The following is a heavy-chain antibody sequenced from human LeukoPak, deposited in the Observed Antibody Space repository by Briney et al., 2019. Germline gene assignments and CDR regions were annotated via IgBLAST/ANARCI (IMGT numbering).Heavy chain of an antibody. J-gene: IGHJ4*02. V-gene: IGHV3-30-3*01. CDR3: ATDYDSSGIFDY. CDR2: ISYDGSNK. Sequence: GGSLRLSCAASGFTFSSYAMHWVRQAPGKGLEWVAVISYDGSNKYYADSVKGRFTISRDNSKNTLYLQMNSLRAEDTAVYYCATDYDSSGIFDYWGQGTLVTVSS. D-gene: IGHD3-22*01. CDR1: GFTFSSYA.